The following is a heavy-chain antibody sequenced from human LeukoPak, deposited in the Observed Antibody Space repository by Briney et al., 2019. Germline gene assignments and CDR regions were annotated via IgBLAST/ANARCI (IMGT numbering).Heavy chain of an antibody. CDR2: INPNSGGT. V-gene: IGHV1-2*02. J-gene: IGHJ4*02. Sequence: ASVRVSCKASEYTFTGYYMHWVRQAPGQGLEWMGWINPNSGGTNYAQKFQGRVTMTRDTSISTAYMELSRLRSDDTAVYYCRVGGEIAVAGMRKLDNDYWDQGTLVTVTS. CDR1: EYTFTGYY. D-gene: IGHD6-19*01. CDR3: RVGGEIAVAGMRKLDNDY.